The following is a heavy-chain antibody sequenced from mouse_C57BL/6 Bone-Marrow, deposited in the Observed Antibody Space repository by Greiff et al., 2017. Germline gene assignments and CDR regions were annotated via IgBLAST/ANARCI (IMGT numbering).Heavy chain of an antibody. CDR3: AREGGYYPLYFDY. V-gene: IGHV5-4*01. CDR2: ISDGGSYT. CDR1: GFTFSSYA. Sequence: EVQGVESGGGLVKPGGSLKLSCAASGFTFSSYAMSWVRQTPEKRLEWVATISDGGSYTYYPDNVKGRFTISRDNAKNNLYLQMSHLKSEDTAMYYCAREGGYYPLYFDYWGQGTTLTVSS. J-gene: IGHJ2*01. D-gene: IGHD2-3*01.